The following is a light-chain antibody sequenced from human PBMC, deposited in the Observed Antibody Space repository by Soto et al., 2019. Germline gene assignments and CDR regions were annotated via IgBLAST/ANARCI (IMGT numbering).Light chain of an antibody. CDR3: QQYGSSGT. CDR2: ADS. V-gene: IGKV3D-15*01. CDR1: QSVTTN. Sequence: EIVMTRSPATRCVSPGGRATLSCRASQSVTTNLAWYQQKPGRAPRLLIYADSTRAPGIPARFSGSASGTEFTLTITSLESEDFAVYYCQQYGSSGTFGQGTKVDI. J-gene: IGKJ1*01.